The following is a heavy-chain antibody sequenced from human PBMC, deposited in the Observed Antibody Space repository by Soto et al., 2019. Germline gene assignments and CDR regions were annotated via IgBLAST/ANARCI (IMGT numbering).Heavy chain of an antibody. CDR1: GGSISTYY. V-gene: IGHV3-23*01. Sequence: PSETLSLTCTVSGGSISTYYWSWVRQAPGKGLEWVSGISGSGGSTHYADSVKGRFTISRDNSKNTLNLQMNSLRAEDTAVYYCIRPLDYWGQGTLVTVSS. J-gene: IGHJ4*02. CDR3: IRPLDY. CDR2: ISGSGGST.